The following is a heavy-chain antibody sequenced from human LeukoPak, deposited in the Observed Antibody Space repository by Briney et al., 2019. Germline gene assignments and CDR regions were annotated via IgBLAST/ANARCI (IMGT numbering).Heavy chain of an antibody. CDR2: ISYDGSNK. V-gene: IGHV3-30-3*01. Sequence: HPGGSLRLSCAASGFTFSSYAMHWVRQAPGKGLEWVAVISYDGSNKYYADSVKGRFTISRDNSKNTLYLQMNSLRAEDTAVYYCARDRESYSSTAAFDIWGRGTMVTVSS. CDR3: ARDRESYSSTAAFDI. CDR1: GFTFSSYA. J-gene: IGHJ3*02. D-gene: IGHD1-26*01.